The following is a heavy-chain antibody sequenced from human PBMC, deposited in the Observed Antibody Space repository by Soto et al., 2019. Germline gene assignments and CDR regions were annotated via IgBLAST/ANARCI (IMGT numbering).Heavy chain of an antibody. CDR3: TADLGPAYNSNNWFDP. J-gene: IGHJ5*02. Sequence: EVQLVESGGDLVKPGGSLRLSCAASGFIFSHAWFHWVRQPPGKGLELVGRVKNNGGATDYAPPVKGRFTISRDDSKDTGYLQMSSLRTEDTAIYYCTADLGPAYNSNNWFDPWGQGTPVTVSS. CDR2: VKNNGGAT. V-gene: IGHV3-15*07. CDR1: GFIFSHAW. D-gene: IGHD6-13*01.